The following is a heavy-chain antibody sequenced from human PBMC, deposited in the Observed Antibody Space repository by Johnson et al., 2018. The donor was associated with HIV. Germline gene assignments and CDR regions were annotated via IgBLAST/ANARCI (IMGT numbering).Heavy chain of an antibody. J-gene: IGHJ3*02. V-gene: IGHV3-66*01. CDR2: IYSGGKT. D-gene: IGHD6-6*01. CDR3: ARDKGIAARPDAFDI. CDR1: GFTVSSNY. Sequence: VQLVESGGDLVQPGGSLRLSCAASGFTVSSNYMSWVRQAPGKGLEWVSVIYSGGKTSYADSVQGRFTISRDNSKNTLYLQMNSLRAEDTAVYYCARDKGIAARPDAFDIWDQGTMVTVSS.